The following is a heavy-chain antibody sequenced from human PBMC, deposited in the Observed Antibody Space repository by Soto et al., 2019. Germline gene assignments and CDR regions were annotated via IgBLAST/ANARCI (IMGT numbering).Heavy chain of an antibody. V-gene: IGHV1-69*01. CDR2: IIPIFGTA. D-gene: IGHD5-18*01. CDR1: GGTFSSYA. Sequence: QVQLVQSGAEVKKPGSSVKVSCKASGGTFSSYAISWVRQAPGQGLEWMGGIIPIFGTANYAQKFQGRVTVTADESTSTAYMELSSLGSEDTALYYCARDSSMGTAMLSNGYYYYRMGVWGPGTTVTVSS. J-gene: IGHJ6*02. CDR3: ARDSSMGTAMLSNGYYYYRMGV.